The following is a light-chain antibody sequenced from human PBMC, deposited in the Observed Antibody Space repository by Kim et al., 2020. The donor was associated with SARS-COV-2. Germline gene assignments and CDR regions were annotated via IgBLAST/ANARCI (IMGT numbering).Light chain of an antibody. CDR2: AAS. V-gene: IGKV1-39*01. CDR1: QSISIY. Sequence: ASVGDRVTITCRASQSISIYLNWYQQKPGKAPKVLIYAASSLQSGVPSRFSGSGSGSDFTLTISSLQPEDFATYYCQQSYSNPRTFGQGTKVDIK. CDR3: QQSYSNPRT. J-gene: IGKJ1*01.